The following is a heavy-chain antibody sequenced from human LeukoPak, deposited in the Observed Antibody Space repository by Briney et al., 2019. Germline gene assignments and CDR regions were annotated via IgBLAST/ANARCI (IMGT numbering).Heavy chain of an antibody. Sequence: ASVKVSCKASGYSFTGHYIHWVRQAPGQGLEWMGWINPNSGDTHYAQNFQGRVTMTRDTSISTAYMELSRLRSDDTAMYYCARGSIVGATESLGFDYWGQGTPVTVSS. D-gene: IGHD1-26*01. CDR1: GYSFTGHY. J-gene: IGHJ4*02. CDR3: ARGSIVGATESLGFDY. CDR2: INPNSGDT. V-gene: IGHV1-2*02.